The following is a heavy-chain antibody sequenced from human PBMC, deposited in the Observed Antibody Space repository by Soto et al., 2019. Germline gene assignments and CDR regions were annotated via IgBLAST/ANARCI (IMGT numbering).Heavy chain of an antibody. J-gene: IGHJ4*02. CDR2: ISWNSGRI. CDR1: GFIFDDYV. D-gene: IGHD3-10*01. CDR3: AKDFQYYYGSGSFDS. Sequence: EVQLVESGGGLVQPGRSLRLSCAASGFIFDDYVMHWVRQAPGKGLEWVSGISWNSGRIDYADSVKGRFTISRDNAKNSLYLQMNSLRAEDTALYYCAKDFQYYYGSGSFDSWGQGTLVTVSS. V-gene: IGHV3-9*01.